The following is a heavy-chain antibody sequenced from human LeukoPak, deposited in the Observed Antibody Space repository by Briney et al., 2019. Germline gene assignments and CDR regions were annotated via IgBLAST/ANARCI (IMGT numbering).Heavy chain of an antibody. CDR1: GFTFSSYE. D-gene: IGHD3-22*01. Sequence: HPGGSLRLPCAASGFTFSSYEMNWVRQAPGKGLEWISYISGSGSTIYYADSVKGRFTISRDNAKSSLYLQMNSLRAEDTAVYYCARDRSYYDSSGYYYQPGDYWGQGTLVTVSS. CDR3: ARDRSYYDSSGYYYQPGDY. CDR2: ISGSGSTI. J-gene: IGHJ4*02. V-gene: IGHV3-48*03.